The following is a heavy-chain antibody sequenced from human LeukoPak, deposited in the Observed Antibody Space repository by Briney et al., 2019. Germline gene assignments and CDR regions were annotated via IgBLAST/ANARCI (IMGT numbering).Heavy chain of an antibody. CDR1: GFTFDDYA. D-gene: IGHD6-13*01. CDR2: ISYDGSNK. V-gene: IGHV3-30*01. J-gene: IGHJ4*02. Sequence: GGSLRLSCAASGFTFDDYAMHWVRQAPGEGLEWVAVISYDGSNKYYADSVKGRFTISRDNSKNTLYLQMNSLRAEDTAVYYCARGRRIAAAGVLFDYWGQGTLVTVSS. CDR3: ARGRRIAAAGVLFDY.